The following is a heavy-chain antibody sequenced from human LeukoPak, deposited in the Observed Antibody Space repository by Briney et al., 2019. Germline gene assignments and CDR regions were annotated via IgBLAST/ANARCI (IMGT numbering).Heavy chain of an antibody. Sequence: SQTLSLTCTVSGGSISSGDYYWSWIRQPPGKGLEWIGYIYYSGSTYYNPSLKSRVTISVDTSKNQFSLKLSSVTAADTAVYYCAREITTVTTDLFDYWGQGILVTVSS. CDR3: AREITTVTTDLFDY. CDR2: IYYSGST. D-gene: IGHD4-17*01. V-gene: IGHV4-30-4*01. CDR1: GGSISSGDYY. J-gene: IGHJ4*02.